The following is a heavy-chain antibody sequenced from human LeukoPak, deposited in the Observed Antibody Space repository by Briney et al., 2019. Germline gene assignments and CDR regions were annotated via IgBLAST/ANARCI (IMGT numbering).Heavy chain of an antibody. CDR1: GFTFSSYS. D-gene: IGHD3-10*01. J-gene: IGHJ4*02. CDR3: ARDRLLWFGEF. Sequence: PGWSLRLSCAASGFTFSSYSMYWVHQAPGKGLEWVSYISSSSSTIYYADSVKGRFTISRDNAKNSLYLQMNSLRAEDTAVYYCARDRLLWFGEFWGQGTLVTVSS. V-gene: IGHV3-48*01. CDR2: ISSSSSTI.